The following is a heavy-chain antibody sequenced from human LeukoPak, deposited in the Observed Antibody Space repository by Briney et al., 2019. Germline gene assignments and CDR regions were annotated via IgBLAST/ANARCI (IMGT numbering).Heavy chain of an antibody. V-gene: IGHV4-4*07. Sequence: PSETLSLTCTVSGASISGYYWSWIRQPAGKGLEWIGRIYTTGSTNYNPSLKSRVTMSVDSSKNQFSLQVTSVTAADTAAYYCAKSPGVTASRFYFDYWGQGALVTVSS. J-gene: IGHJ4*02. CDR1: GASISGYY. CDR3: AKSPGVTASRFYFDY. CDR2: IYTTGST. D-gene: IGHD2-21*02.